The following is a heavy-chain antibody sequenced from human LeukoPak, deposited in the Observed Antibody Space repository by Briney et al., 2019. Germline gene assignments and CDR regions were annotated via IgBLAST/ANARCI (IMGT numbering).Heavy chain of an antibody. CDR2: IYSGGTS. D-gene: IGHD2-21*02. CDR1: GFPVSSNY. J-gene: IGHJ4*02. Sequence: PGGSLRLSCAASGFPVSSNYMSWVRQAPGKGLEWVSIIYSGGTSYYADSVKGRFTISRNNSNNTLYLQMNSLRAEDTAVYYCARWGGVTNFDYWGQGTLVTVYS. V-gene: IGHV3-53*01. CDR3: ARWGGVTNFDY.